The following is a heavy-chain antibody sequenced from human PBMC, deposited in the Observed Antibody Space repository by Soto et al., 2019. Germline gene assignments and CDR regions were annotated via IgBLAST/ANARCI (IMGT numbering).Heavy chain of an antibody. D-gene: IGHD1-7*01. CDR3: AAATTWNFHFPY. Sequence: QAQLVEYGGGVVEPGTSLRLSCAGSGFTISTHGMHWVRQAPGKGLEWLANIWYDGSNKFYAETVKGRFRFTKDNSKNTLYLQMSSLRAEDTVVYYCAAATTWNFHFPYWGQGTQVSRSS. CDR1: GFTISTHG. CDR2: IWYDGSNK. V-gene: IGHV3-33*03. J-gene: IGHJ4*02.